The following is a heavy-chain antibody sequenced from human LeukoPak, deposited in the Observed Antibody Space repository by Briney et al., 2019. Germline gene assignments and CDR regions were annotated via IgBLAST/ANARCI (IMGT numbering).Heavy chain of an antibody. CDR1: GFTCSNYW. J-gene: IGHJ4*02. V-gene: IGHV3-7*01. D-gene: IGHD1-7*01. Sequence: GGSLRLSCVGSGFTCSNYWMNWVRQAPGKGLEWVANIKGSDKGHVDSVKGRFSVSRDDARNSLYLQMDSLRAEDTAVYYCARDVDWNYDLWGQGTVVRVSS. CDR3: ARDVDWNYDL. CDR2: IKGSDK.